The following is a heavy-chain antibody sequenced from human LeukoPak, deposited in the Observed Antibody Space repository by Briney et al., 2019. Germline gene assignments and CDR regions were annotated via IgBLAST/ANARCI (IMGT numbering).Heavy chain of an antibody. CDR1: GGSISSYS. CDR2: ICYSGST. J-gene: IGHJ4*02. Sequence: KPSETLSLTCSASGGSISSYSWSWIRQPPGKGLEWIGDICYSGSTNYNPSLKSRVTISVDISKNQSSLKLSSVTAADTAVYYCARDLQYYDYVWGSYDYYFDYWGQGTLVTVYS. D-gene: IGHD3-16*01. CDR3: ARDLQYYDYVWGSYDYYFDY. V-gene: IGHV4-59*01.